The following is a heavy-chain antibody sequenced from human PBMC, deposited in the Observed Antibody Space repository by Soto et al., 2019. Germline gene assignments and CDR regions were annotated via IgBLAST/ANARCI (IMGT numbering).Heavy chain of an antibody. J-gene: IGHJ6*02. CDR1: GYSFTSNW. D-gene: IGHD3-22*01. V-gene: IGHV5-51*01. CDR3: ARHATYYYDSSGYYSYYYYYYGMDV. Sequence: PGESLKISCQGSGYSFTSNWIGWVRQMPGKGLEWMGIIYPGDSDTRYSPSFQGQVTISADKSISTAYLQWSSLKASDTAMYYCARHATYYYDSSGYYSYYYYYYGMDVWGQGTTVTVSS. CDR2: IYPGDSDT.